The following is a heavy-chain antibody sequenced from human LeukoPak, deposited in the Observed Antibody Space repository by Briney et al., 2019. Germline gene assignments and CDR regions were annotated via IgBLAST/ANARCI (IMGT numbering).Heavy chain of an antibody. CDR1: VGSISGSSYY. D-gene: IGHD5-12*01. CDR3: VRQIYSGYFAGLYYYGMDV. J-gene: IGHJ6*02. Sequence: PSETLSLTRAVSVGSISGSSYYWGWVSQPPGRGLEWLGSIYYSGSTYYNPPLKSPVTISVDTSKNQFSLKLSSVTAADTAVYYCVRQIYSGYFAGLYYYGMDVWGQGTTVTVSS. CDR2: IYYSGST. V-gene: IGHV4-39*01.